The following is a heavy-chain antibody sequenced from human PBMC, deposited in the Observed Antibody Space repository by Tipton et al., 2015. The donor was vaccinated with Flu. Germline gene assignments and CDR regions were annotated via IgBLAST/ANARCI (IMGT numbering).Heavy chain of an antibody. CDR1: GGSFSGYY. CDR2: INHSGST. Sequence: TLSLTCAVYGGSFSGYYWSWIRQPPGKGLEWIGEINHSGSTNYNPSLKSRVTISVDTSKNQFSLKLSSVTAADTAVYYCARDDRVVVVPAAMGFLYGMDVWGQGITVTVSS. J-gene: IGHJ6*02. CDR3: ARDDRVVVVPAAMGFLYGMDV. V-gene: IGHV4-34*01. D-gene: IGHD2-2*01.